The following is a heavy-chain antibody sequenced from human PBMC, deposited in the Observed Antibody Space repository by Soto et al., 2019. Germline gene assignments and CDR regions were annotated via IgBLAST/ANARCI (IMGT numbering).Heavy chain of an antibody. CDR1: GDSVTSHY. CDR3: ARSYYDFWSGYYYDAFDI. Sequence: SETLSLTCSFSGDSVTSHYLTCIRQSPEKGLEWIGYMHYSGFSHYNPSLKSRVTISVDTSKNQFSLKLSSVTAADTAVYYCARSYYDFWSGYYYDAFDIWGQGTMVTVSS. CDR2: MHYSGFS. D-gene: IGHD3-3*01. J-gene: IGHJ3*02. V-gene: IGHV4-59*02.